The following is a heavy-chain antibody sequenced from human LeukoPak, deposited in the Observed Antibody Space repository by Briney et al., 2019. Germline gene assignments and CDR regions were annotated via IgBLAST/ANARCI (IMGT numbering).Heavy chain of an antibody. CDR3: ARQGNRAIATRHGLDV. J-gene: IGHJ6*02. CDR1: GGSISGYY. D-gene: IGHD6-6*01. CDR2: IYYSGTT. Sequence: WETLSLTCAVSGGSISGYYWSWIPQPPGKGLEWIGYIYYSGTTKYNPSLKSRVTISVDTSKNQFSLKLTSVTAADSAVYYCARQGNRAIATRHGLDVWGQGTTVTVSS. V-gene: IGHV4-59*08.